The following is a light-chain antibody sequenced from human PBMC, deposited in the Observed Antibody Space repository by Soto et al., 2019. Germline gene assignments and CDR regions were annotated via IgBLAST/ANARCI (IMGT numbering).Light chain of an antibody. Sequence: QSALTQPPSVSGSPGQSVTISCTGTSSDVGSYNGVSWYQQPPGTAPKLIIYDVSYRPSGVSDRFSGSKSGNTASLTISGLQSEDEADYHCDSYTSGSSYVFGTGTKVTVL. CDR1: SSDVGSYNG. J-gene: IGLJ1*01. CDR3: DSYTSGSSYV. CDR2: DVS. V-gene: IGLV2-18*02.